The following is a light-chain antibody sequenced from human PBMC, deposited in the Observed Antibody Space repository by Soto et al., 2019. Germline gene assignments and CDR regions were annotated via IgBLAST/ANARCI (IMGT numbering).Light chain of an antibody. V-gene: IGKV2-28*01. Sequence: DIVVTQSPLSLPVTPGEPASISCRSSQSLLHSNGYNYLDWYLQKPGQSPQLLIYLNSNRASGVPDRFSGSGSGTDFTLKISRVEAEDVGVYYCMQALHTPGTFGGGTKVEIK. CDR2: LNS. CDR1: QSLLHSNGYNY. CDR3: MQALHTPGT. J-gene: IGKJ4*02.